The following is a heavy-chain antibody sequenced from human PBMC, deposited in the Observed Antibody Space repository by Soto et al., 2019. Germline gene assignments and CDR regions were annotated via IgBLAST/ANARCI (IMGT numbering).Heavy chain of an antibody. D-gene: IGHD6-19*01. CDR2: IYYTGRT. Sequence: QVQLQESGPGLVKPSETLSLTCTVSGGSVTSGRFYWSWSRQPPGKGLEWIGYIYYTGRTSYTSSLKSRVTISFDTPENHFSLKLSSVTAADTAKYYCARSGASSGWLGGQGTQVTVSS. CDR1: GGSVTSGRFY. CDR3: ARSGASSGWL. V-gene: IGHV4-61*03. J-gene: IGHJ4*02.